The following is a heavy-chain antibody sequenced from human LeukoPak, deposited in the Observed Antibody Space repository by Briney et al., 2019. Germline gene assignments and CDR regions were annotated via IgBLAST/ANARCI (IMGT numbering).Heavy chain of an antibody. CDR3: ARGVPGFGEPWDGGKEYYYYYYMDV. Sequence: SQTLSLTCAISGDSVSSNSAAWNWIRQSPSRGLGWLGRTYYRSKWYNDYAVSVKSRITINPDTSKNQYSLKLSSVTAADTAVYYCARGVPGFGEPWDGGKEYYYYYYMDVWGKGTTVTISS. V-gene: IGHV6-1*01. CDR2: TYYRSKWYN. J-gene: IGHJ6*03. D-gene: IGHD3-10*01. CDR1: GDSVSSNSAA.